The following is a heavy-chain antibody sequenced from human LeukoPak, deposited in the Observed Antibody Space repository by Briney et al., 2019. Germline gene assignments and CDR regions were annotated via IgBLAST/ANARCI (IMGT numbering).Heavy chain of an antibody. V-gene: IGHV4-59*01. CDR2: IYYSGST. CDR3: ARLRGNYFPDY. Sequence: PSETLSLTCTVSGGSISGYYWSWIRQPPGKGLEWIGYIYYSGSTNYNPSLKSRITILVDTSRDQFCLRLNSVTAADTAVYYCARLRGNYFPDYWGQGTLVTVSS. J-gene: IGHJ4*02. CDR1: GGSISGYY. D-gene: IGHD4-11*01.